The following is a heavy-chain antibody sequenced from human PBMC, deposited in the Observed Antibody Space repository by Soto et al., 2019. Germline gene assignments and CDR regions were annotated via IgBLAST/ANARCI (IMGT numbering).Heavy chain of an antibody. D-gene: IGHD3-3*02. J-gene: IGHJ6*02. Sequence: GGSPRLSCAASGFTFSSFAMNWVRQAPGKGLEWVSSISDSGGSTYYADSVKGRFTISRDNSKKTLYLQMNSLRAEDTAVYYCAKDSITFFYGVDVWGQGTTVTVSS. CDR1: GFTFSSFA. CDR2: ISDSGGST. CDR3: AKDSITFFYGVDV. V-gene: IGHV3-23*01.